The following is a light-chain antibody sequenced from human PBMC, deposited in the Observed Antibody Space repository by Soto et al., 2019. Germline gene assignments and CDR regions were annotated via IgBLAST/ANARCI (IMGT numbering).Light chain of an antibody. J-gene: IGLJ1*01. V-gene: IGLV2-14*01. CDR2: DGS. CDR3: SSYTSSSTS. CDR1: SSDVGGFNY. Sequence: QSALTQPASVSGSPGQSITISCTGTSSDVGGFNYVSWYRQQPGKATKVMIYDGSKRPSGVSNRFSGSKSGNTASLTISGLQAEDEADYYCSSYTSSSTSFGTGTKLTVL.